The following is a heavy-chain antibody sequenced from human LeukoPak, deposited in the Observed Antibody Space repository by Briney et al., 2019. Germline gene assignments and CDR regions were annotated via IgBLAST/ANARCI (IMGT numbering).Heavy chain of an antibody. CDR2: ISSSSSYI. V-gene: IGHV3-21*01. J-gene: IGHJ4*02. CDR3: ARDLGRYSSSYYMDV. Sequence: GGSLRLSCAASGFSFSRAWMSWVRQAPGKGLEWVSSISSSSSYIYYADSVKGRFTISRDNAKNSLYLQMNSLRAEDTAVYYCARDLGRYSSSYYMDVWGQGTLVTVSS. CDR1: GFSFSRAW. D-gene: IGHD6-6*01.